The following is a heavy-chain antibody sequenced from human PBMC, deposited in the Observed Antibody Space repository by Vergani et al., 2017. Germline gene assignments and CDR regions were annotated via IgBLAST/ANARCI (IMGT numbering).Heavy chain of an antibody. J-gene: IGHJ2*01. Sequence: QVQLQESGPGLVKPSETLSLTCTVSGGSISSYYWSLIRQPPGKGLEWIGYIYYSGSTNYNPSLKSRVTISVDTSKNQFSLKLSSVTAADTAVYYCARISDWYFDLWGRGTLVTVSS. CDR3: ARISDWYFDL. CDR2: IYYSGST. V-gene: IGHV4-59*01. CDR1: GGSISSYY.